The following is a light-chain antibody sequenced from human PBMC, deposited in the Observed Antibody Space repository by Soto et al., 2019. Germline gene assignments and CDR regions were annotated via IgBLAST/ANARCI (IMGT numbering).Light chain of an antibody. V-gene: IGLV2-14*01. Sequence: QSVLTQPASVSGSPGQSITISCTGTSSDVGNYIFVSWYRQHPGKAPKLMIYDINNRPSGVPSRFSASKSGLTASLTISGLQAEDEADYYCSSFTTSRVYVFGPGTKVTVL. CDR3: SSFTTSRVYV. CDR1: SSDVGNYIF. J-gene: IGLJ1*01. CDR2: DIN.